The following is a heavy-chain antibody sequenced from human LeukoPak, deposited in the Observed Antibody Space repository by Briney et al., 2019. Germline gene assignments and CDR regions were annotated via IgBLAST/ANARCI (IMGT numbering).Heavy chain of an antibody. D-gene: IGHD6-6*01. CDR3: ARGGAARLHFQN. J-gene: IGHJ1*01. V-gene: IGHV4-59*01. CDR1: GGSISSYY. CDR2: IYYSGST. Sequence: SETLSLTCTVSGGSISSYYWSWIRQPPGKGLEWIGYIYYSGSTYYNPSLKSRVTISVDTSKNQFSLNLNSVTAADTAVYYCARGGAARLHFQNWGQGTLVTVSS.